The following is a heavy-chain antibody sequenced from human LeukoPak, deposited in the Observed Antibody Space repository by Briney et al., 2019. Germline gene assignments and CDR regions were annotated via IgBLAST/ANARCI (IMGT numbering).Heavy chain of an antibody. J-gene: IGHJ4*02. D-gene: IGHD3-10*01. CDR1: GGTFSSYA. CDR2: IIPIFGTA. Sequence: GSSVKVSCKASGGTFSSYAISWVRQAPGQGLEWMGGIIPIFGTANYAQKFQGRVTITADESTSTAYMELSSLRSEDTAVYYCASYYGSGSYYNGGQEYYFDYWGQGTLVTVSS. V-gene: IGHV1-69*01. CDR3: ASYYGSGSYYNGGQEYYFDY.